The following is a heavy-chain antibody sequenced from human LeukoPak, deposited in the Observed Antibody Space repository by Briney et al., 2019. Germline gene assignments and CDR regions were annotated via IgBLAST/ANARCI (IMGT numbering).Heavy chain of an antibody. CDR1: GYTFTGYY. CDR3: ARGGRYSTSWHFDY. D-gene: IGHD6-13*01. Sequence: GASVKVSCKASGYTFTGYYMHWVRQAPGPGLEWMGRINPNSGGTNYAQKFQGRVTMTRDTSISTAYMELRRLRSDDTAVYYCARGGRYSTSWHFDYWGQGTLVTVSS. J-gene: IGHJ4*02. CDR2: INPNSGGT. V-gene: IGHV1-2*06.